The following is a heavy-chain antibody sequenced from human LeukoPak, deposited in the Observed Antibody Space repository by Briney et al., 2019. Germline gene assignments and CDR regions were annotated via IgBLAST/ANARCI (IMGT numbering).Heavy chain of an antibody. V-gene: IGHV3-23*01. D-gene: IGHD3-9*01. CDR1: GFTFSSYA. CDR2: ISGSGGST. J-gene: IGHJ1*01. Sequence: PGGSLRLSCVASGFTFSSYAMSWVRQAPGKGLEWVSAISGSGGSTYYADSVKGRFTISRDNSKNTLYLQMNSLRAEDTAVYYCAKDSSYFDWLSAEYFQHWGQGTLVTVSS. CDR3: AKDSSYFDWLSAEYFQH.